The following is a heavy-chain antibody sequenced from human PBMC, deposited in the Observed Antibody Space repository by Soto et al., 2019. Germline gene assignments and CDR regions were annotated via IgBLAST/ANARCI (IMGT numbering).Heavy chain of an antibody. V-gene: IGHV3-11*03. CDR3: ARGDVDTEAHADY. CDR2: ISSSGDYR. J-gene: IGHJ4*02. D-gene: IGHD5-18*01. Sequence: QVQLLESGGGLVKPGGSLRLSCTASGFTFSDHYMSWIRQAPGKGLEWVSYISSSGDYRNYADSVKDRFTISRDNTKHSLYLQMNSRTAEDTAVYYCARGDVDTEAHADYWGKGTLVTVSS. CDR1: GFTFSDHY.